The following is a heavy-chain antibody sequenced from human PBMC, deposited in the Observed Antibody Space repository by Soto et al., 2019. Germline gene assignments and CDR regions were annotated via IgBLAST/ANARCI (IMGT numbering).Heavy chain of an antibody. CDR3: TREGGSYPFDY. CDR1: GGSINSYY. Sequence: SETLSLTCTVSGGSINSYYWSWIRQPPGKGLEWIGYIYYSGSTNYNPSLKSRVTISVDTSKNQFSLKLSSVTAADTAVYYCTREGGSYPFDYWGQGTLVTVSS. V-gene: IGHV4-59*01. D-gene: IGHD1-26*01. CDR2: IYYSGST. J-gene: IGHJ4*02.